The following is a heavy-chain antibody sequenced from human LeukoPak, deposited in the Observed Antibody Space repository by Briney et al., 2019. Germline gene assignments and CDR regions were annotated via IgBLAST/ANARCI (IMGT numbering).Heavy chain of an antibody. V-gene: IGHV4-39*01. CDR2: IYYSGST. J-gene: IGHJ5*02. Sequence: SETLSLTCTVSGGSISSSSYYWGWIRQPPGKGLEWIGSIYYSGSTYYNPSLKSRVTISVDTPKNQFSLKLSSVTAADTAVYYCASWGVVMNWFDPWGQGTLVTVSS. CDR1: GGSISSSSYY. CDR3: ASWGVVMNWFDP. D-gene: IGHD2-21*01.